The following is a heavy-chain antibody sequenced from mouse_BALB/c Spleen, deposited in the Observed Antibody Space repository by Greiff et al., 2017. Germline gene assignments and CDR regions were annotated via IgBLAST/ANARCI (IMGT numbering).Heavy chain of an antibody. Sequence: VQLKESGAELVRPGALVKLSCKASGFNINDYYMHWVKQRPEQGLEWIGWIDPENGNTIYDPKFQGKASITADTSSNTAYLQLSSLTSEDTAVYYCARGGFAYWGQGTLVTVSA. CDR2: IDPENGNT. J-gene: IGHJ3*01. CDR3: ARGGFAY. V-gene: IGHV14-1*02. CDR1: GFNINDYY.